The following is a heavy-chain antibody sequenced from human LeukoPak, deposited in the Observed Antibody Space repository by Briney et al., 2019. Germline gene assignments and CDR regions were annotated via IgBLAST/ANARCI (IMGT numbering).Heavy chain of an antibody. CDR1: GFTFTKYW. CDR3: ARDLWAQQEGDGFDI. J-gene: IGHJ3*02. CDR2: INQDESEK. Sequence: GGSLRLSCAASGFTFTKYWMSWVRQAPGKRLECVASINQDESEKRYVDSAKGRFTISRDNTQNSVYLEMNSLTAEDTALYYCARDLWAQQEGDGFDIWGQGTMVTVSS. V-gene: IGHV3-7*03. D-gene: IGHD6-13*01.